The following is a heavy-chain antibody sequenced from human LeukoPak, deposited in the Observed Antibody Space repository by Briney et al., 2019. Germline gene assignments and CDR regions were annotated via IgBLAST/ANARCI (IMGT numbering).Heavy chain of an antibody. V-gene: IGHV1-3*03. CDR3: ARGQKYTSGYTVTELGSRYFDY. CDR2: INTRTGDT. CDR1: GYTFYNYA. J-gene: IGHJ4*02. Sequence: GASVKVSCKASGYTFYNYAIHWLRQAPGQGLEWMGWINTRTGDTEYSQKFQGRVSITKDTPESTAYMELRSLRSEDMAVYYCARGQKYTSGYTVTELGSRYFDYWGQGTLVTVSS. D-gene: IGHD5-18*01.